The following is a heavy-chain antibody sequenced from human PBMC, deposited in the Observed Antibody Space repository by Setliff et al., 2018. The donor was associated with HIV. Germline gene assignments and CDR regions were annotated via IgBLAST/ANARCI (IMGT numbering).Heavy chain of an antibody. CDR2: ISAYNGNT. Sequence: EASVKVSCKASGYSFTNYGINWVRQAPGQGLEWMGWISAYNGNTNYAQKVQGRVTMTTDTSTSTSYMELRSLRSDDTAVYYCARGSGSYSLRSMDVWGKGTTVTVSS. CDR1: GYSFTNYG. J-gene: IGHJ6*03. V-gene: IGHV1-18*01. CDR3: ARGSGSYSLRSMDV. D-gene: IGHD1-26*01.